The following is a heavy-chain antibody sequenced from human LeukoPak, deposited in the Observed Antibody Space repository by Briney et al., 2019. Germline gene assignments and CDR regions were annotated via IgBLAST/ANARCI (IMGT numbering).Heavy chain of an antibody. J-gene: IGHJ4*02. Sequence: PGGSLRLSCAASGFTVSSNYMSWVRQAPGKGLEWVSTVSGSGSDTDYADSVKGRFTISRDNSKNTLFLRMNSLRAEDTAVYFCAKSTYWSNPYYFDYWGQGTQVTVSS. CDR1: GFTVSSNY. CDR3: AKSTYWSNPYYFDY. CDR2: VSGSGSDT. V-gene: IGHV3-23*01. D-gene: IGHD2-2*01.